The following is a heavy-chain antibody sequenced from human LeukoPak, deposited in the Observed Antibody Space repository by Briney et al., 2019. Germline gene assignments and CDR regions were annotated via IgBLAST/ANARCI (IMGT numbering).Heavy chain of an antibody. J-gene: IGHJ3*02. V-gene: IGHV4-38-2*02. CDR1: GYSISSGYY. CDR3: ARRGGERIQLWNLARRRAFDI. CDR2: IYHSGGT. Sequence: SETLSLTCTVSGYSISSGYYWGWIRQPPGKGLEWIGSIYHSGGTYYNPSLKSRVTISVDTSKNQFSLKLSSVTAADTAVYYCARRGGERIQLWNLARRRAFDIWGQGTMVTVSS. D-gene: IGHD5-18*01.